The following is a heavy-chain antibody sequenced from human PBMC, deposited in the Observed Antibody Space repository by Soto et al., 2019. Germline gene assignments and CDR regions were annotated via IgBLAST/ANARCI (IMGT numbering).Heavy chain of an antibody. CDR3: ARGGIQLSYAFDY. Sequence: SETLSLTCSVSGTSVSNYYWSWIRQPAGKGLEHIGRIYTSGSTSYNPSLKSRVTMSMDTSQTQIYLNLTSVTAADTAVYYCARGGIQLSYAFDYWGQGIQVTVYS. D-gene: IGHD5-18*01. V-gene: IGHV4-4*07. CDR2: IYTSGST. J-gene: IGHJ4*02. CDR1: GTSVSNYY.